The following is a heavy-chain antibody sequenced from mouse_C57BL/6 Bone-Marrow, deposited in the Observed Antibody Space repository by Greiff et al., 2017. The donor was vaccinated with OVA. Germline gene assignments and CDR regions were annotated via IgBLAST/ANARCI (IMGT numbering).Heavy chain of an antibody. CDR2: IYPGSGST. CDR1: GYTFTSYW. D-gene: IGHD2-2*01. Sequence: QVQLKQPGAELVKPGASVKMSCKASGYTFTSYWITWVKQRPGQGLEWIGDIYPGSGSTNYNEKFKSKATLTVDTSSSTAYMQLSSLTSEDSAVYYCARVIYYGYDAGFAYWGQGTLVTVSA. J-gene: IGHJ3*01. CDR3: ARVIYYGYDAGFAY. V-gene: IGHV1-55*01.